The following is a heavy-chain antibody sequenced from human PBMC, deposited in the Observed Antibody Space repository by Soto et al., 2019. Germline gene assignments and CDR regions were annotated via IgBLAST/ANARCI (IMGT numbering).Heavy chain of an antibody. V-gene: IGHV3-9*01. CDR1: GFTFDDYA. Sequence: EVQLVESGGGLVQPGRSLRLSCAASGFTFDDYAMHWVRQAPGKGLEWVSGISWNSGSIGYADSVKGRFTISRDNAKNSLYLQMNSLRAEDTALYYCAKDMSGLVRGSGFDPWGQGTLVTVSS. J-gene: IGHJ5*02. CDR2: ISWNSGSI. D-gene: IGHD3-10*01. CDR3: AKDMSGLVRGSGFDP.